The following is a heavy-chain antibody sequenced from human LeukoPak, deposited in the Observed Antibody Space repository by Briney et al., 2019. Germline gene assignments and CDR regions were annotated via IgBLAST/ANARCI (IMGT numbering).Heavy chain of an antibody. Sequence: EASVKVSCKASGYTFTSYYMHWVRQAPGQGLEWMGGIIPIFGTANYAQKFQGRVTITADESTSTAYMELSSLRSEDTAVYYCARAQILTGYYTVRYYYGMDVWGQGTTVTVSS. V-gene: IGHV1-69*13. CDR2: IIPIFGTA. CDR1: GYTFTSYY. D-gene: IGHD3-9*01. J-gene: IGHJ6*02. CDR3: ARAQILTGYYTVRYYYGMDV.